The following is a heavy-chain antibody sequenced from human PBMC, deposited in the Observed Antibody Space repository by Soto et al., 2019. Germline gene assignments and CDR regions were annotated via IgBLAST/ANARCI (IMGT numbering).Heavy chain of an antibody. CDR1: GYTFTSYA. D-gene: IGHD3-10*01. J-gene: IGHJ6*03. V-gene: IGHV1-3*01. CDR2: INAGNGNT. Sequence: GASVKVSCKASGYTFTSYAMHWVRQAPGQRLEWMGWINAGNGNTKYSQKFQGRVTITRDTSASTAYMELSSLRSEDTAVYYCARMGLGGVRGVIRTNYYYYMDVWGKGTTVTVSS. CDR3: ARMGLGGVRGVIRTNYYYYMDV.